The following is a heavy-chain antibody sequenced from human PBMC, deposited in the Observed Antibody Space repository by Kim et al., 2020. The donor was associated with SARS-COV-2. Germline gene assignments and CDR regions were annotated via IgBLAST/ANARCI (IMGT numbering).Heavy chain of an antibody. CDR2: T. V-gene: IGHV3-23*01. CDR3: AKFCAGHAMDY. Sequence: TFYAHSVKGRLTFSRDNSKNTLYLQLNSLGAEDAAVYYCAKFCAGHAMDYWGQGTLVTVSS. J-gene: IGHJ4*02. D-gene: IGHD2-2*01.